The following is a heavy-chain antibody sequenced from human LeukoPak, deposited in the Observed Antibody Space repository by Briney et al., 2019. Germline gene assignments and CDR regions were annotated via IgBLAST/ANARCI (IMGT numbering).Heavy chain of an antibody. CDR3: AKGSGINHYHWIDP. CDR2: ISGGGGST. Sequence: GGSLRLSCAASAFTFSSYAMNWVRQAPGKGLAWVSGISGGGGSTYYADSVKGRFTISRDNSKNTLYLQMDSLRAEDTALYYCAKGSGINHYHWIDPWGQGTLVTVSS. D-gene: IGHD1-14*01. J-gene: IGHJ5*02. CDR1: AFTFSSYA. V-gene: IGHV3-23*01.